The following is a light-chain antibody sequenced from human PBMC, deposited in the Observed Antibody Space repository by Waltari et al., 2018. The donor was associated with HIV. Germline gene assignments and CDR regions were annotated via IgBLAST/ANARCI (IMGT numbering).Light chain of an antibody. CDR2: GVS. CDR1: TSDSSISDL. J-gene: IGLJ3*02. Sequence: QSALTQPASVSGSPGQSINISCPGTTSDSSISDLVSCYQQLPDKAPQLLMFGVSTRPSGISYRFSGSKSGNTASLTISGLQAEDEADYYCSSYTTSQNLVFGGGTKLTVL. V-gene: IGLV2-14*01. CDR3: SSYTTSQNLV.